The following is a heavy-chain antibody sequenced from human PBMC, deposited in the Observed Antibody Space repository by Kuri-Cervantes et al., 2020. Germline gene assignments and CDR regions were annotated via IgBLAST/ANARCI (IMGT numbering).Heavy chain of an antibody. J-gene: IGHJ4*02. D-gene: IGHD3-22*01. CDR3: ARGSTPLSYYFDSSGGFDY. CDR2: ISSSSAM. CDR1: GFTFSDYY. Sequence: GESLKISCAASGFTFSDYYMDWVRQAPGKGLEWVSSISSSSAMYYADSVKGRFTISRDNAKNSLYLQMNSLRVEDTAVYYCARGSTPLSYYFDSSGGFDYWGLGTLVTVSS. V-gene: IGHV3-69-1*01.